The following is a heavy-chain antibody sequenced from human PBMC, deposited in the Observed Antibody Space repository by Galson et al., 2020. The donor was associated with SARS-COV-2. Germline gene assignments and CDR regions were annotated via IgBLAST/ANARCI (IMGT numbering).Heavy chain of an antibody. V-gene: IGHV3-30*18. Sequence: QLGESLKISCAAPGFTFSSYGMHWVLQAPGKGLEWVAVISYDGSNKYYQDSVKGRFTISRDNSKNTLYLQMNSLRAEDTAVYYCAKDLSPYCSGGRCYSYFDYGGQGTLVTVSS. J-gene: IGHJ4*02. CDR2: ISYDGSNK. CDR3: AKDLSPYCSGGRCYSYFDY. CDR1: GFTFSSYG. D-gene: IGHD2-15*01.